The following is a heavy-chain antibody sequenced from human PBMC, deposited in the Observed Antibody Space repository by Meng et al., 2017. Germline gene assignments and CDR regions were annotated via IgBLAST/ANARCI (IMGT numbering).Heavy chain of an antibody. CDR3: ARQTSDGYPDACDI. J-gene: IGHJ3*02. Sequence: GESLKISCVVSGYSFTSYCMAWVRQAPGKGLEWVAIIYLDGTDKRYADSVKGRVTISTDNSQNSAYLQRSSLKAEDTAVYYCARQTSDGYPDACDIWGHGTMVTVSS. D-gene: IGHD3-16*02. CDR1: GYSFTSYC. CDR2: IYLDGTDK. V-gene: IGHV3-7*01.